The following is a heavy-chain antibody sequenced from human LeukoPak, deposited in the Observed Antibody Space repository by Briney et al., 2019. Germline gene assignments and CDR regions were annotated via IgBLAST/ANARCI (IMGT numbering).Heavy chain of an antibody. CDR2: IYYSGST. CDR3: ARDHYGGYHYWYSDL. CDR1: GGSISSGDYY. Sequence: PSETLSLTCTVSGGSISSGDYYWSWIRQPPGKGLEWIGYIYYSGSTYYNPSLKSRVTISVDTSKNQFSLKLSSVTAADTAVYYCARDHYGGYHYWYSDLWGRGTLVTVSS. D-gene: IGHD2-21*01. V-gene: IGHV4-30-4*01. J-gene: IGHJ2*01.